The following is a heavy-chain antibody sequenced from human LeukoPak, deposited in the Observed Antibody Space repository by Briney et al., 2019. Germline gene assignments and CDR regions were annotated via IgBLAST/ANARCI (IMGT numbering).Heavy chain of an antibody. Sequence: ASVKVSCKVPGYTLTELSMHWVRQAPGKGLEWMGGFDPEDGETIYAQKFQGRVTMTEDASTSTAYMELSSLRSEDTAVYYCARSGGYSGYDYDYWGQGTLVTVSS. D-gene: IGHD5-12*01. CDR3: ARSGGYSGYDYDY. J-gene: IGHJ4*02. CDR1: GYTLTELS. V-gene: IGHV1-24*01. CDR2: FDPEDGET.